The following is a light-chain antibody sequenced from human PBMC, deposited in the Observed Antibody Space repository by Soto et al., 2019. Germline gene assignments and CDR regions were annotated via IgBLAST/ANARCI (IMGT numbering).Light chain of an antibody. CDR3: CSYAGSSTYV. J-gene: IGLJ1*01. CDR2: EGS. Sequence: QSVLTQPASVSGSPGQSITISCTGTSSDVGNYNLVSWYQQHPGKAPKLMIYEGSKRPSGVSNRFSGSKSGNTASLTISILQAEDEADYDCCSYAGSSTYVFGTGTKVTVL. V-gene: IGLV2-23*01. CDR1: SSDVGNYNL.